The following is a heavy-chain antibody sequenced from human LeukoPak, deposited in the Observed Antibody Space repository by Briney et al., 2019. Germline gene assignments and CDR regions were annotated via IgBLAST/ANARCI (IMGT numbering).Heavy chain of an antibody. CDR2: MYYIGTT. Sequence: SETLSLTCTVSGGSISSHYWSWLRQSPGKGLEWIGYMYYIGTTNYNPSLESRVIILVDTSKNQFSLKVNSVTAAATAVYYCARIGDFWSGYLPYFDSWGQGTLVTVSS. V-gene: IGHV4-59*11. J-gene: IGHJ4*02. CDR1: GGSISSHY. D-gene: IGHD3-3*01. CDR3: ARIGDFWSGYLPYFDS.